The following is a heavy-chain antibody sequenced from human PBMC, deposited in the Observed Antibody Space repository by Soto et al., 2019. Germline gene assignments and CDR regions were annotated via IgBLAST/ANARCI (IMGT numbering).Heavy chain of an antibody. CDR2: IYHSGST. J-gene: IGHJ5*02. Sequence: SETLSLTCAVYGGSFSGYYWSWIRQPPGKGLEWIGEIYHSGSTNYDPSIKSRVTISVDTSKNQFSPKLSAVTAADTAVYYCARGSSRSNVRWFDTWGQGTLVTVSS. V-gene: IGHV4-34*01. D-gene: IGHD1-26*01. CDR1: GGSFSGYY. CDR3: ARGSSRSNVRWFDT.